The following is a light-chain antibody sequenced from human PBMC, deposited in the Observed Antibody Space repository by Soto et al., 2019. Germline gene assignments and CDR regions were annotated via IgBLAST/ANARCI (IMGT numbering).Light chain of an antibody. CDR3: QQYGSSRWT. Sequence: EIVLTQSPVTLSWSPGERATLSCRASQSVTNSYLAWYQQKPGQAPRLLIYGASSRATGIPDRLSGSGSGTDFTLTISRLEPEDFAVYYCQQYGSSRWTFGQGTKVDIK. J-gene: IGKJ1*01. CDR2: GAS. CDR1: QSVTNSY. V-gene: IGKV3-20*01.